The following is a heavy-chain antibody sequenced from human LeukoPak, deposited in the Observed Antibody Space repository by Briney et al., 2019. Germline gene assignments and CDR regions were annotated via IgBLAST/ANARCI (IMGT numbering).Heavy chain of an antibody. D-gene: IGHD5-18*01. CDR3: ARDRPTGGRSGIQPWSRDPYYYYGMDV. CDR2: ISSSSSYI. CDR1: GFTFSSYS. Sequence: GGSLRLSCAASGFTFSSYSMNWVRQAPGEGLEWVSSISSSSSYIYYADSVKGRFTISRDNAKNSLYLQMNSLRAEDTAVYYCARDRPTGGRSGIQPWSRDPYYYYGMDVWGQGTTVTVSS. V-gene: IGHV3-21*01. J-gene: IGHJ6*02.